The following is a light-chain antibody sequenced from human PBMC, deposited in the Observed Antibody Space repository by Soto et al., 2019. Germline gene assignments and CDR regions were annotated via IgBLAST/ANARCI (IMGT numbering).Light chain of an antibody. J-gene: IGLJ1*01. CDR2: SNT. V-gene: IGLV1-44*01. CDR1: SSNIGRNT. CDR3: EAWDDSLNGRV. Sequence: QSLLTQPPSALGTPGQGVSILCSGGSSNIGRNTVNWYQQVPGTAPKLLIYSNTQRPSGVPDRLSGSKSGTSASLAISGLQSEDEADYYCEAWDDSLNGRVFGSGTNVRVL.